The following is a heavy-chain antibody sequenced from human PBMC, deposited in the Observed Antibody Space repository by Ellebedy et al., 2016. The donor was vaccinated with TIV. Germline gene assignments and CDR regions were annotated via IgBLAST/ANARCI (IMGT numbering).Heavy chain of an antibody. CDR3: ARDLVNPDY. Sequence: ASVKVSCKTSGYIFPNYGISWVRQAPGQGLEWMGWISAYDGATNYPQKFQGRVTMTTDSSTRTAYLELGRLTSDDTAVYYCARDLVNPDYWGQGTLVTVSS. CDR1: GYIFPNYG. D-gene: IGHD3-9*01. J-gene: IGHJ4*02. CDR2: ISAYDGAT. V-gene: IGHV1-18*01.